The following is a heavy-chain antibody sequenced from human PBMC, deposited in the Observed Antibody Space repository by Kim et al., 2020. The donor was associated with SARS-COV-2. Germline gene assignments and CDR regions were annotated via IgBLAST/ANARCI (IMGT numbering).Heavy chain of an antibody. CDR1: GFTFSTYA. CDR2: INNLGVDT. Sequence: GGSLRLSCAASGFTFSTYAMSWVRQAPGQGLEWVSPINNLGVDTHYADSVKGRFTISRDNSKDTLSLQLNGLRADDTAVYFCAKADARYFD. CDR3: AKADARYFD. J-gene: IGHJ4*03. V-gene: IGHV3-23*01.